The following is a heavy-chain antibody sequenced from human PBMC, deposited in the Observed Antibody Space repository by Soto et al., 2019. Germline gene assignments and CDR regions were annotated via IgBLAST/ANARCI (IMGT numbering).Heavy chain of an antibody. V-gene: IGHV3-30*10. CDR1: GFTFNTYA. J-gene: IGHJ4*02. Sequence: QVHLVESGGGVAHTGRSLRLSCAASGFTFNTYAMHWVRQAPGKGLEWVAVISYDGFNKYYTDSVKGRFTISRDNSKNTLYLQMNSLKPEDSAVYYCAGVEDEGGSYYDWGQGTLVTVSS. CDR2: ISYDGFNK. D-gene: IGHD1-26*01. CDR3: AGVEDEGGSYYD.